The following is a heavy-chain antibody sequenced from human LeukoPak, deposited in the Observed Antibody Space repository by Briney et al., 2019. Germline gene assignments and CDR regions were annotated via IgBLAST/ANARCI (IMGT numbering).Heavy chain of an antibody. J-gene: IGHJ4*02. D-gene: IGHD3-9*01. CDR2: INQDGREK. CDR1: GFTFSNYW. Sequence: GGSLRLSCAASGFTFSNYWVSWVRQAPGKGLEWVANINQDGREKYYVDSVKGRFTISRDSAKNSLFLQMNSLRAEDTAVYYCARVWYYDILTGSPALDYWGQGTLVTVSS. V-gene: IGHV3-7*03. CDR3: ARVWYYDILTGSPALDY.